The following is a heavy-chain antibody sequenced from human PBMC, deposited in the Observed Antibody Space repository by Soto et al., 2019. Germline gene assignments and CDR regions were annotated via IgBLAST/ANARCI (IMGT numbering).Heavy chain of an antibody. CDR2: IIPIFGTA. D-gene: IGHD5-12*01. CDR1: GGTFSSYA. Sequence: QVQLVQSGAEVKKPGSSVKVSCKASGGTFSSYAISWVRQAPGQGLEWMGVIIPIFGTANYAQKFQGRVTITADESTSTAYMELSSLRSEDTAVYYCARKGDGYNGDYYYYYGMDVWGQGTTVTVSS. CDR3: ARKGDGYNGDYYYYYGMDV. V-gene: IGHV1-69*01. J-gene: IGHJ6*02.